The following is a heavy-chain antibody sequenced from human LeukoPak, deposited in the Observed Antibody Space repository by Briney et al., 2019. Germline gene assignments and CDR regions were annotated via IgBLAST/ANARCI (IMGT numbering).Heavy chain of an antibody. CDR1: GLTVSNNY. Sequence: GGSLRLSCAVSGLTVSNNYMSWVRQAPGKGLEWVAVISYDGTNKYYTDSVKGRFTISRDNSKNTLYLQMNSLRAEDTAVYYCAKDYASGRRWFDPWGQGTLVTVSS. V-gene: IGHV3-30*18. J-gene: IGHJ5*02. D-gene: IGHD3-10*01. CDR3: AKDYASGRRWFDP. CDR2: ISYDGTNK.